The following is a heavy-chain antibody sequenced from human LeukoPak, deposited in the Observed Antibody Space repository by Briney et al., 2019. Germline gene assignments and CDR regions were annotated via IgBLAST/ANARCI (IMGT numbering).Heavy chain of an antibody. D-gene: IGHD5-24*01. CDR3: ARGLVDGDNGPFDY. Sequence: PSAHLPLPSPVSGGSISSYYGSWIRWPAGPGREWIGRIYASGTTNYNPSLKSRVTMSVDTSKNQFSLKLSSVTAAGTAVYYCARGLVDGDNGPFDYWGQGTLVTVSS. J-gene: IGHJ4*02. CDR1: GGSISSYY. V-gene: IGHV4-4*07. CDR2: IYASGTT.